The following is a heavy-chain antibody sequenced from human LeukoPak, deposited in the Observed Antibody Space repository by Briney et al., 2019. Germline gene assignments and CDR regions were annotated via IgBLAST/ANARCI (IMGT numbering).Heavy chain of an antibody. CDR3: ARGLGATLGY. CDR1: GFTFSSYE. CDR2: ISSSGTNI. D-gene: IGHD1-26*01. V-gene: IGHV3-48*03. Sequence: PGGSLRLSCAASGFTFSSYEMHWVRQAPGKGLEWVSYISSSGTNIYYADSVKGRFTISRDNAKNTLYLQMNSLRAEDTAVYYCARGLGATLGYCGQGTLVTVSS. J-gene: IGHJ4*02.